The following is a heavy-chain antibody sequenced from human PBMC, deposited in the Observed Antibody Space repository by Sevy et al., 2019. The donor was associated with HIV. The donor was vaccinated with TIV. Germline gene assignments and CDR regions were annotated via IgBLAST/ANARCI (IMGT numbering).Heavy chain of an antibody. CDR2: FDPEEWYPEDGKT. V-gene: IGHV1-24*01. Sequence: ASVKVSCKVSGYTLNEFSMHWVRQAPGKGLEWMTTFDPEEWYPEDGKTIYAQKFLGRVTVTEDTSTDTAYMELSSLRSEDTAVYYCATTKDYYDSSGYPFDYWGQGTLVTVSS. CDR1: GYTLNEFS. CDR3: ATTKDYYDSSGYPFDY. D-gene: IGHD3-22*01. J-gene: IGHJ4*02.